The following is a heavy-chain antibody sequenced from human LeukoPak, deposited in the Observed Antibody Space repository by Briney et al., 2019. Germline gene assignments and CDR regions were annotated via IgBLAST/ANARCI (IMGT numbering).Heavy chain of an antibody. CDR3: ARDRGYCSSTSCYSFDY. CDR1: GFTFSSYA. J-gene: IGHJ4*02. Sequence: PGGSLRLSCAASGFTFSSYAMSWVRQAPGKGLEWVSVIYSGGSTCYADSVKGRFTISRDNSKNTLYLQMNSLRAKDTAVYYCARDRGYCSSTSCYSFDYWGQGTLVTVSS. V-gene: IGHV3-66*01. CDR2: IYSGGST. D-gene: IGHD2-2*01.